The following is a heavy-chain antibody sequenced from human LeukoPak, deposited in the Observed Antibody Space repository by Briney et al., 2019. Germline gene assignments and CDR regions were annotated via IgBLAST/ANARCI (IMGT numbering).Heavy chain of an antibody. D-gene: IGHD6-13*01. CDR1: GGSISSYY. Sequence: SETLSLTCTVSGGSISSYYWSWIRQPPGKGLEWIGYIYYSGSTNYNPSLKSRVTISVDTSKNQFSLKLSSVTAADTAVYYCARHRRAAAAKKWFDPWGQGTLVTVSS. V-gene: IGHV4-59*08. CDR3: ARHRRAAAAKKWFDP. CDR2: IYYSGST. J-gene: IGHJ5*02.